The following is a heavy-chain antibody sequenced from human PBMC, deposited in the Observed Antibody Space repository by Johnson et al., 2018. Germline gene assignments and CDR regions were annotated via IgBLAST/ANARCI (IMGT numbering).Heavy chain of an antibody. D-gene: IGHD1-1*01. V-gene: IGHV3-23*04. Sequence: EVQLVESGGGLVQPGGSLRLSCVASGFTFSIYAMSWVRQAPGKGLEWVSVISGNGLRAYYADSVKGRFTISRDNSQNTLYLHMNSLTADDTAVYYCVGCLWQLPAGAEYFYRWGQGTLVTVSA. CDR1: GFTFSIYA. CDR2: ISGNGLRA. CDR3: VGCLWQLPAGAEYFYR. J-gene: IGHJ1*01.